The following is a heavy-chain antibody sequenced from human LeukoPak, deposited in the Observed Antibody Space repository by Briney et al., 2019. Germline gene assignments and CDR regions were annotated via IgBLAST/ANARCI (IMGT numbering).Heavy chain of an antibody. Sequence: GGSLRLSCTASGFSFGGYALTWVRQAPGKGLEWVGFIRSKTFGGTTEYAASVKGRFSISRDDSKNIAYLQMNSLMTEDTALYYCARGLTVVGAKYYFDKWGQGALVTVS. CDR1: GFSFGGYA. CDR2: IRSKTFGGTT. CDR3: ARGLTVVGAKYYFDK. J-gene: IGHJ4*02. D-gene: IGHD1-26*01. V-gene: IGHV3-49*04.